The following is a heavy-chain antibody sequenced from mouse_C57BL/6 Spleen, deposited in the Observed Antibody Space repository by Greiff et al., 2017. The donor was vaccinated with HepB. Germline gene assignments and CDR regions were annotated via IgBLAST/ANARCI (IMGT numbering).Heavy chain of an antibody. D-gene: IGHD2-4*01. CDR3: ARQGYDYDVFAY. CDR2: ISGGGGNT. V-gene: IGHV5-9*01. J-gene: IGHJ3*01. CDR1: GFTFSSYT. Sequence: EVKLVESGGGLVKPGGSLKLSCAASGFTFSSYTMSWVRQTPEKRLEWVATISGGGGNTYYPDSVKGRFTISRDNAKNTLYLQMSSLRSEDTALYYCARQGYDYDVFAYWGQGTLVTVSA.